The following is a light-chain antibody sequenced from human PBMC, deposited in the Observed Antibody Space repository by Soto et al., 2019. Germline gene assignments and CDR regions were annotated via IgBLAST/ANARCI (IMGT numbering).Light chain of an antibody. Sequence: QSVLTQPASVSGSLGQSITISCTGTRSDVGSYNSVSWYQQYPGKAPRVMIFEVTKRPSGISNRFSGSKSGNTASLTISGLQAEDEADYFCFSYAGSSTWVFGGGTQLTVL. CDR2: EVT. V-gene: IGLV2-23*02. CDR1: RSDVGSYNS. CDR3: FSYAGSSTWV. J-gene: IGLJ3*02.